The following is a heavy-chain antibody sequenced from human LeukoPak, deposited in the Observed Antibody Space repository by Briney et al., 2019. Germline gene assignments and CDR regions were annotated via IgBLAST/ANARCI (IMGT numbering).Heavy chain of an antibody. CDR1: GFMFSHSS. CDR2: ITSDGGGT. D-gene: IGHD6-13*01. Sequence: PGGSLRLSCAASGFMFSHSSIHLVRQPPGKGLEYVSAITSDGGGTFYANSVKGRFTISRGNSKDTLSLHMASLTTEDTAVYYCARETATGVTSSWYYDCWGQGTLVTVSS. CDR3: ARETATGVTSSWYYDC. J-gene: IGHJ4*02. V-gene: IGHV3-64*01.